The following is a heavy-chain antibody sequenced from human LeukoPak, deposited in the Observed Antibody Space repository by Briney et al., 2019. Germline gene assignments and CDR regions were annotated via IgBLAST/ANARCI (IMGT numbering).Heavy chain of an antibody. CDR1: GGSISGSY. CDR2: IYYSGST. J-gene: IGHJ4*02. CDR3: ARGPYYFDN. V-gene: IGHV4-59*01. Sequence: KPSETLSLTCSVSGGSISGSYWSWIRQPPGKGVEWIGNIYYSGSTNFNPSLKSRVTVSVDTSKNQFSLQLSSATAADTAVYYCARGPYYFDNWGQGTLVTVSS.